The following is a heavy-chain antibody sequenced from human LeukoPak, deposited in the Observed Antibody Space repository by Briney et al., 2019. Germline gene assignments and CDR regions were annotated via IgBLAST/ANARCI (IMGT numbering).Heavy chain of an antibody. D-gene: IGHD6-13*01. V-gene: IGHV4-59*01. J-gene: IGHJ6*03. CDR1: DDSITIYY. CDR3: ARGRVSSNTWYSTYYYYFYMDV. Sequence: SETLSLTCTVSDDSITIYYWTWIREPPGKGLEWIGYIDHTGSTNYNPSLNSRVTISRDTSKNHFSLELSSATAADTAVYFCARGRVSSNTWYSTYYYYFYMDVWGKGTTVTVSS. CDR2: IDHTGST.